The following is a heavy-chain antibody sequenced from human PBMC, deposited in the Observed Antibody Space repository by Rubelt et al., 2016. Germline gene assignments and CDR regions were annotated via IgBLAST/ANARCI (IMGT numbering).Heavy chain of an antibody. CDR1: GFTFTTHG. Sequence: GSGGGLVQPGGSLRLSCAASGFTFTTHGMSWVRQAPGQGLEWVSTISGGGGSAYYADSVRGRFTISRDNSKNALYLRMNSLRVDDTAVYYCAKKGDASISFDDWGQGALVSVSS. J-gene: IGHJ4*02. V-gene: IGHV3-23*01. D-gene: IGHD2-2*01. CDR3: AKKGDASISFDD. CDR2: ISGGGGSA.